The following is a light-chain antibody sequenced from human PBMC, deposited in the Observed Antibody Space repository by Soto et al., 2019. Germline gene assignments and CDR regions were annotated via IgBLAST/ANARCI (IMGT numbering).Light chain of an antibody. CDR2: DNN. V-gene: IGLV1-51*01. CDR3: GTWDGSLGAEV. CDR1: TSNIGINY. J-gene: IGLJ2*01. Sequence: QSVLTQPPSVSAAPGQKVTISCSGGTSNIGINYVALYQHLPGAAPKLLIYDNNKRPSGIPDRFSGSKSGTSATLGITGLQTGDEADYYCGTWDGSLGAEVFGGGTKLTVL.